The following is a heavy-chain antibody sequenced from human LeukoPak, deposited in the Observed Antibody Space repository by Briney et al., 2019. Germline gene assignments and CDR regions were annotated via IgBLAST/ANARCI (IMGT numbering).Heavy chain of an antibody. V-gene: IGHV3-23*01. CDR3: AKDAPFEYSYGERYFDY. CDR2: ISGSGGST. J-gene: IGHJ4*02. Sequence: GGSLRLSCAASGFTFSSYAMSWVRQAPGKGLEWVSAISGSGGSTYYADSVKGRFTISRDNSKNTLYLQMNSLRAEDTAVYYCAKDAPFEYSYGERYFDYWGQGTLVTVSS. D-gene: IGHD5-18*01. CDR1: GFTFSSYA.